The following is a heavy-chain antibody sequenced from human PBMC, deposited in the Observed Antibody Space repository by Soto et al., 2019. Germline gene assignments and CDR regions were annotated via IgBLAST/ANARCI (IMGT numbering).Heavy chain of an antibody. CDR1: GGTFSSYA. CDR2: IIPIFGTA. Sequence: QVQLVQSGAEVKKPGSSVKVSCKASGGTFSSYAISWVRQAPGQGLEWMGGIIPIFGTANYAQKFQGRVTSTADKTTSTAYMELSSLRSEDTAVYYCARSIAARGWFDPWGQGTLVTVSS. J-gene: IGHJ5*02. D-gene: IGHD6-13*01. V-gene: IGHV1-69*06. CDR3: ARSIAARGWFDP.